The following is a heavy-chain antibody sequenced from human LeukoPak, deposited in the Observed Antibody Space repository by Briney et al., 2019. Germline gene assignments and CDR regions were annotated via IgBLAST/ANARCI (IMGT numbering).Heavy chain of an antibody. CDR2: IYYSGST. Sequence: SETLSLTCTVSGGSISSGDYYWSWIRQPPGKGLEWIGYIYYSGSTYYNPSLKSRVTISVDTSKNQFSLKLSSVTAADTAVYYCASHYYDSSNRDIFDYWGQGTLVTVSS. CDR1: GGSISSGDYY. D-gene: IGHD3-22*01. CDR3: ASHYYDSSNRDIFDY. V-gene: IGHV4-30-4*01. J-gene: IGHJ4*02.